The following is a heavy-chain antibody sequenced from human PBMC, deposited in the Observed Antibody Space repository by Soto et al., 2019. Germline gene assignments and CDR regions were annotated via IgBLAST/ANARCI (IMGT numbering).Heavy chain of an antibody. J-gene: IGHJ4*02. CDR3: ARCRPLLLWFGELREYYFDY. D-gene: IGHD3-10*01. V-gene: IGHV4-34*01. CDR2: INHSGST. CDR1: GGSFSGYY. Sequence: QVQLQQWGAGLLKPSETLSLTCAVYGGSFSGYYWSWIRQPPGKGLEWIGEINHSGSTNYNPSLKSRVTISVDTSTNQFSLKLSSVTAADTAVYYCARCRPLLLWFGELREYYFDYWGQGTLVTVSS.